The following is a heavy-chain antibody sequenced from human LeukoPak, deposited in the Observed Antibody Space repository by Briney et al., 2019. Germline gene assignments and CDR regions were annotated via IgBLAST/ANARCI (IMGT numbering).Heavy chain of an antibody. CDR2: INSNSGGT. J-gene: IGHJ4*02. CDR3: ARDLNY. Sequence: GASVKVSCKASGYTFTGYYMHWVRQAPGQGLEWMGWINSNSGGTNYAQKFQGRVTMTRDTSISTAYMDMSSLRSDDTAVYYCARDLNYWGQGTLVTVSS. V-gene: IGHV1-2*02. CDR1: GYTFTGYY.